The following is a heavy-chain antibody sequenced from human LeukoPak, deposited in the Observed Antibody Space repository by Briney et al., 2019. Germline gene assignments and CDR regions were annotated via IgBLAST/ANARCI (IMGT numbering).Heavy chain of an antibody. V-gene: IGHV3-49*04. CDR1: GFTFGDYA. J-gene: IGHJ4*02. CDR2: IRSKAYGGTT. CDR3: TRDGDLYGDYDLDY. D-gene: IGHD4-17*01. Sequence: GRSLRLSCTASGFTFGDYAMSWVRQAPGKGLEWVGFIRSKAYGGTTEYAASVKGRFTISRDDSKSIAYLQMNSLKTEDTAVYYCTRDGDLYGDYDLDYWGQGTLSPSPQ.